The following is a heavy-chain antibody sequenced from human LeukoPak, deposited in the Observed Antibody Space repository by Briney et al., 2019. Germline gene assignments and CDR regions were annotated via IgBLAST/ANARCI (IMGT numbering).Heavy chain of an antibody. CDR3: ARDLLITIFGVVISRGVDP. CDR2: IYYSGST. CDR1: GGSISSGDYY. V-gene: IGHV4-30-4*08. J-gene: IGHJ5*02. D-gene: IGHD3-3*01. Sequence: PSETLSLTCTVSGGSISSGDYYWNWIRQPPGKGLEWFGYIYYSGSTYYNPSLKSRVTISVDTSKNQFSPKLSSVTAADTAVYYCARDLLITIFGVVISRGVDPWGQGTLVTVSS.